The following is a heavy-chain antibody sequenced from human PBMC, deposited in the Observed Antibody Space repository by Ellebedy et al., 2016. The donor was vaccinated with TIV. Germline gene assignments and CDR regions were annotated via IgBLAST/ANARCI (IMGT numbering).Heavy chain of an antibody. D-gene: IGHD3-10*01. V-gene: IGHV1-69*13. J-gene: IGHJ4*02. CDR1: GGTFSSFA. CDR3: ASPGLLGVLKYYFDY. CDR2: IIPIFGTA. Sequence: SVKVSXKASGGTFSSFAISWVRQAPGQGLEWMGGIIPIFGTANYAQRFHGRVTITADESASTAYMELSSLRSEDTAVYYCASPGLLGVLKYYFDYWGQGTLVTVSS.